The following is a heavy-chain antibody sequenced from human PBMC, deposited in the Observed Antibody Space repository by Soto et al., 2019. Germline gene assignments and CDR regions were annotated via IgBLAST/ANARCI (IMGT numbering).Heavy chain of an antibody. CDR3: AREGRLNYGMDV. Sequence: QLVESGGGQGQPGGSLRLSCVASGFTFSKNWMHWVRHVPGKGFAGVGNLNVDGSHTEYADAVKGRFAISRDNAKNTVYLQMNRLRAEDSATYYCAREGRLNYGMDVWGRGTTVTVSS. CDR2: LNVDGSHT. V-gene: IGHV3-74*03. J-gene: IGHJ6*02. CDR1: GFTFSKNW.